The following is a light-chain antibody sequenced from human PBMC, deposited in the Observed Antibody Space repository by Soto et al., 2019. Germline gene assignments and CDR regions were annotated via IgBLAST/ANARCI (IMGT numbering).Light chain of an antibody. V-gene: IGKV3D-20*02. Sequence: EIVLTQSPGALSLSPGERATLSCRASQSVSSNFLAWYQQKPGQAPRLLIYVASIRATGIPARFSGSGSGTDFTLTISSLEPEDFAIYYCQQRSNWPTFGGGTKVEIK. CDR2: VAS. J-gene: IGKJ4*01. CDR1: QSVSSNF. CDR3: QQRSNWPT.